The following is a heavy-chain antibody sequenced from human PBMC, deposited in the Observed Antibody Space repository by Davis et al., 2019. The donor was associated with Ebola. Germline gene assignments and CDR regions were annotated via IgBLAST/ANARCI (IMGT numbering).Heavy chain of an antibody. Sequence: SETLSLTCTVSGGSSSSNFYYWGWIRQPPGKGLEWIGHIYYSGSTYYNPSLKSRVTISEATSKNQFSLKLTSVTAADTAVYYCARLAGNTALNWFDPWGQGTLVTVSS. V-gene: IGHV4-39*01. D-gene: IGHD1/OR15-1a*01. CDR1: GGSSSSNFYY. CDR3: ARLAGNTALNWFDP. J-gene: IGHJ5*02. CDR2: IYYSGST.